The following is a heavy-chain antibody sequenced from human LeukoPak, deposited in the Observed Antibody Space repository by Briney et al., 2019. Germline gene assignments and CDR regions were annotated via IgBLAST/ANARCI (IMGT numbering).Heavy chain of an antibody. CDR1: GYSFTSYW. CDR2: IYPGDSDT. Sequence: GESLKISCKGSGYSFTSYWIGWVRQMTGKGLAWMGIIYPGDSDTRYSPSFQGQVTISADKSISTAYLQWSSLKASDTAMYYWAAMVRGVIITNSNSFDYWGQGTLVTVSS. J-gene: IGHJ4*02. D-gene: IGHD3-10*01. V-gene: IGHV5-51*01. CDR3: AAMVRGVIITNSNSFDY.